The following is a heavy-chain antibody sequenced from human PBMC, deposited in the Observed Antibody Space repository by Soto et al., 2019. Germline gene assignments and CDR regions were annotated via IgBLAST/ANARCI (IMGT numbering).Heavy chain of an antibody. J-gene: IGHJ6*02. CDR3: AKDAWEQLGYYYYYYYGMDV. D-gene: IGHD6-13*01. CDR1: GFTFSSYA. V-gene: IGHV3-23*01. CDR2: ISGSGGST. Sequence: EVQLLESGGGLVQPGGSLRLSCAASGFTFSSYAMSWVRQAPGKGLEWVSAISGSGGSTYYADSVKGRFTISRDNSKNTRYLQMNSLIAEDTAVYYCAKDAWEQLGYYYYYYYGMDVWGQGTTVTVSS.